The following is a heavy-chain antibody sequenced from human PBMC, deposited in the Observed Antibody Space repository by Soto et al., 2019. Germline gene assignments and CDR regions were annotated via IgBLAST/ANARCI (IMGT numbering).Heavy chain of an antibody. D-gene: IGHD3-10*01. V-gene: IGHV2-5*02. CDR3: AHSTPDYYGSGTTFDY. Sequence: GPTPVTPTQTLTQTCTFPGFPLRTSGVGVGWIRQPPGKALEWLALIYWDDDKRYSPSLKSRLTITKDTSKNHVVLTMTNMDPVDTATYSCAHSTPDYYGSGTTFDYWGQGTQVTVSS. CDR1: GFPLRTSGVG. J-gene: IGHJ4*02. CDR2: IYWDDDK.